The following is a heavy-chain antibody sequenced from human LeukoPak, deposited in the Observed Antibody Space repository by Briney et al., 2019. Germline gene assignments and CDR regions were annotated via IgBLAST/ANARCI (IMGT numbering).Heavy chain of an antibody. V-gene: IGHV3-21*01. CDR2: ISSSSSYI. D-gene: IGHD6-13*01. CDR1: GFTFSSYS. Sequence: GGSLRLSCAASGFTFSSYSMNWVRQAPGKGLEWVSSISSSSSYIYYADSVKGRFTIPRDNAKNSLYLQMNSLRAEDTAVYYCARDGQSSSWPNDYYYYYGMDVWGQGTTVTVSS. J-gene: IGHJ6*02. CDR3: ARDGQSSSWPNDYYYYYGMDV.